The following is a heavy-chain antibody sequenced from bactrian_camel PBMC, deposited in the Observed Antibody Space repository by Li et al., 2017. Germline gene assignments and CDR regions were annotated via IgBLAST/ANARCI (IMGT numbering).Heavy chain of an antibody. J-gene: IGHJ6*01. CDR3: TARVTRGPPTGPCADGY. CDR2: IISGGNRA. D-gene: IGHD5*01. V-gene: IGHV3S31*01. CDR1: GFTFTRYA. Sequence: VQLVESGGGLVQPGGSLRLACAASGFTFTRYATTWVRQAPGKDLEWVSSIISGGNRAYYADSVKGRFTISRDNAKNTAYLQMNNLKTEGTAVYYCTARVTRGPPTGPCADGYWGQGTQVTVS.